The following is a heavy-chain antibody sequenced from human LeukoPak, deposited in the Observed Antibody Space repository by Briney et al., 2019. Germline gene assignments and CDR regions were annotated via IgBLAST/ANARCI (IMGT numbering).Heavy chain of an antibody. CDR1: GFTFSSYG. Sequence: GGSLRLSCAASGFTFSSYGMHWVRQAPGKGLEWVAFIRYDGSNKYYADSVKGRFTISRDNSKNTLYVQMNSLRTEDTAVYYCGTANGDFLHLDYWGQGTLVTVSS. CDR2: IRYDGSNK. CDR3: GTANGDFLHLDY. J-gene: IGHJ4*02. D-gene: IGHD4-17*01. V-gene: IGHV3-30*02.